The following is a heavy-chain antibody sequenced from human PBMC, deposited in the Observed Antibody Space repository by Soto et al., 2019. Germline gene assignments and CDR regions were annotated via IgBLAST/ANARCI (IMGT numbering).Heavy chain of an antibody. J-gene: IGHJ6*03. D-gene: IGHD6-6*01. CDR1: GFTVSSNY. V-gene: IGHV3-66*01. Sequence: EVQLVESGGGLVQPGGSLRLSCAASGFTVSSNYMSWVRQAPGKGLEWVSVIYSGGSTYYADSVKGRFTISRDNSKNTLYLQMNSLRAEDTAVYYCARGISSSPVYYYYFYMDVWGKGPTVTVSS. CDR3: ARGISSSPVYYYYFYMDV. CDR2: IYSGGST.